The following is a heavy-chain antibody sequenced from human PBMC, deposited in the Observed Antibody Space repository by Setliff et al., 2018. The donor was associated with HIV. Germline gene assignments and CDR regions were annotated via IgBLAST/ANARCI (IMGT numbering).Heavy chain of an antibody. Sequence: GGSLRLSCAASGFTFRNYWMHWVRQAPGKGLVWVSRIDGDRSGTSYADSVQGRFTISRDNAKNTLYLQMNTLRAEDTAVYYCAREGITGTTLHPYWGQGTLVTVSS. J-gene: IGHJ4*02. D-gene: IGHD1-7*01. CDR2: IDGDRSGT. CDR3: AREGITGTTLHPY. V-gene: IGHV3-74*01. CDR1: GFTFRNYW.